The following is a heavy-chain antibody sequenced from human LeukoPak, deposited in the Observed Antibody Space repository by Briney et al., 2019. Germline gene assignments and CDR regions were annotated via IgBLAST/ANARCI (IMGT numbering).Heavy chain of an antibody. CDR1: GGSISSGGYS. V-gene: IGHV4-30-2*01. CDR3: ARDQTMVTGGFDY. Sequence: PSQTLSLTCAVSGGSISSGGYSWSWIRQPPGKGLEWIGYIYHSGSTYYNPSLKSRVTISVDTSKNQFSLKLSSVTAADTAVYYCARDQTMVTGGFDYWGQGTLVTVSS. D-gene: IGHD5-18*01. CDR2: IYHSGST. J-gene: IGHJ4*02.